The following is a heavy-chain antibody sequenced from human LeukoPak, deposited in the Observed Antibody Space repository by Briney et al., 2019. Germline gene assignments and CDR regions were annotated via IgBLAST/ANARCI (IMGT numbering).Heavy chain of an antibody. Sequence: GTSLRLSCAASGFTFSTYGMHWVRQAPGQGLEWVAVISFNGDNVYYTNSVKGRFTISRDNSKNTLYLQMNSLRAEDTAVYYCAREPLYGDYTNYWGQGTLVTVSS. D-gene: IGHD4-17*01. CDR2: ISFNGDNV. CDR1: GFTFSTYG. V-gene: IGHV3-33*08. J-gene: IGHJ4*02. CDR3: AREPLYGDYTNY.